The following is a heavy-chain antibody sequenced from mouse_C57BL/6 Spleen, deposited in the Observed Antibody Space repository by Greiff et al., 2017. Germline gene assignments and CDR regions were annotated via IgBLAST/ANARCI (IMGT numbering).Heavy chain of an antibody. CDR3: ARGDPDVGAFAY. Sequence: QVQLQQSGAELARPGASVKLSCKASGYTFTSYGISWVKQRTGQGLEWIGKIYPRSGNTYYNEKFKGKATLTADKSSNTVYMELRRLTSEDSAVYFCARGDPDVGAFAYWGQGTLVTVSA. CDR2: IYPRSGNT. J-gene: IGHJ3*01. D-gene: IGHD1-1*02. CDR1: GYTFTSYG. V-gene: IGHV1-81*01.